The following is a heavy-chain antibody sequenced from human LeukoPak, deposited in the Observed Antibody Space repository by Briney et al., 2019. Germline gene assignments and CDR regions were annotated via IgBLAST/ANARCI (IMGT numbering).Heavy chain of an antibody. J-gene: IGHJ4*02. CDR2: IFNSGST. CDR3: VRHYRLNTGFDY. V-gene: IGHV4-39*01. Sequence: PSETLSLTCIVSGGSISSRSYYWGWIRQPPGKGLEWIGSIFNSGSTYYNPSLKSRVTISVDTSKNQFSLGLSSVTAADTAVYYCVRHYRLNTGFDYWGQGTLVTVSS. CDR1: GGSISSRSYY. D-gene: IGHD7-27*01.